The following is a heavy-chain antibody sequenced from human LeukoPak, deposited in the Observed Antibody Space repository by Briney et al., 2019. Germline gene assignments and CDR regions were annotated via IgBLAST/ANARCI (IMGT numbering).Heavy chain of an antibody. V-gene: IGHV1-58*01. CDR3: AAPYTSSWFDL. J-gene: IGHJ5*02. CDR1: GFTFTSRSA. Sequence: GASVNVSCKASGFTFTSRSAVQWVRQARGQRLEWIGWIVVDSDNTSYAENFRERVTITRDMSASTSYMELSSLRSEDTAVYSCAAPYTSSWFDLWGQGTLVTVSS. D-gene: IGHD6-13*01. CDR2: IVVDSDNT.